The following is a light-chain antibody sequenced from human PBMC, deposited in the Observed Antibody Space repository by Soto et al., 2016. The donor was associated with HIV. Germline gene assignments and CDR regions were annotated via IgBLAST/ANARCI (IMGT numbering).Light chain of an antibody. CDR1: NIGGKK. CDR3: QVWDNNDAL. Sequence: SVAPGKTASITCGGNNIGGKKCALVPNKKSGQAPVLVVYDDGDRPSGIPERFSGSNSGSTATLTISRVEAGDEADYYCQVWDNNDALFGGGTKVTVL. CDR2: DDG. V-gene: IGLV3-21*03. J-gene: IGLJ2*01.